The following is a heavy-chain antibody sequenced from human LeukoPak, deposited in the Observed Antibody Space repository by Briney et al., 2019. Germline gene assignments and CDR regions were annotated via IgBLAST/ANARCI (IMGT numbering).Heavy chain of an antibody. Sequence: PSETLSLTCTVSGGSISSDFKYWGWIRQPPGKGLEWIGEINHSRSTNYNPSLKIRVTISVDTSKNQFSLKLSPVNAADTGVYYCASLYSSGWYEDCFDPWGQGTLVSVSS. D-gene: IGHD6-19*01. CDR3: ASLYSSGWYEDCFDP. J-gene: IGHJ5*02. CDR2: INHSRST. CDR1: GGSISSDFKY. V-gene: IGHV4-39*07.